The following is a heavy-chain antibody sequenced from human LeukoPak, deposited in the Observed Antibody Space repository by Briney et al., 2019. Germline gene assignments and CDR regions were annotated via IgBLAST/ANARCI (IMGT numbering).Heavy chain of an antibody. Sequence: GGSLRLSCAASGFTFSSYAMHWVRQAPGKGLEWVSSISSSSSYIYYADSVKGRFTISRDNAKNSLYLQMNSLRSDDTAVYYCASYPRIAAAGTPWFDPRGQGTLVTVSS. V-gene: IGHV3-21*04. D-gene: IGHD6-13*01. CDR3: ASYPRIAAAGTPWFDP. CDR2: ISSSSSYI. J-gene: IGHJ5*02. CDR1: GFTFSSYA.